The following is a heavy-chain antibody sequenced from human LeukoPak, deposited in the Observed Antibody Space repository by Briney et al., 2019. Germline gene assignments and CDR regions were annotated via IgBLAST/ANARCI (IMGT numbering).Heavy chain of an antibody. CDR2: IYYSGST. V-gene: IGHV4-39*07. D-gene: IGHD3-10*01. CDR1: GGSISSSSYY. J-gene: IGHJ4*02. CDR3: ARGRRLVRGFVDY. Sequence: SETLSLTCTVSGGSISSSSYYWGWIRQPPGKGLEWIGSIYYSGSTYYNPSLKSRVTISVDTSKNQFSLKLSSVTAADTAVYYCARGRRLVRGFVDYWGQGTLVTVSS.